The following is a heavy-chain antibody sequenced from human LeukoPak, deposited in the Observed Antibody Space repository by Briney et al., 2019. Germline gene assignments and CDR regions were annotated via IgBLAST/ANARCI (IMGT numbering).Heavy chain of an antibody. J-gene: IGHJ4*02. V-gene: IGHV4-59*01. CDR2: IHDTGST. D-gene: IGHD2-2*01. CDR1: GGSLSSYY. Sequence: SETLSLTCSVSGGSLSSYYWSWIRQPPGKGLELIGHIHDTGSTFYNPSLRGRVTISLDTSNNQFSLKLTSMTAADTAVYYCARFSSRCSTSSCYLTYWGQATLVTVS. CDR3: ARFSSRCSTSSCYLTY.